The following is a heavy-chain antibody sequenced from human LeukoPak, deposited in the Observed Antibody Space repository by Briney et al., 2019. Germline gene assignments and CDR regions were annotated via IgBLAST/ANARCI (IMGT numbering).Heavy chain of an antibody. J-gene: IGHJ4*02. CDR1: GFTFSSYS. Sequence: PGGSLRLSCAASGFTFSSYSMNWVRQAPGKGLEWVALISYDGSNKYHAGSVKGRFTISRDNSKNTLYLQMNSLRAEDTAVYYCARDPNHYYDSSGYSFDYWGQGTLVTVSS. V-gene: IGHV3-30*03. CDR3: ARDPNHYYDSSGYSFDY. D-gene: IGHD3-22*01. CDR2: ISYDGSNK.